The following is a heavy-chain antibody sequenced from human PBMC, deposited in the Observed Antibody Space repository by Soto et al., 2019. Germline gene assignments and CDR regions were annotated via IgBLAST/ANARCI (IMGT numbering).Heavy chain of an antibody. Sequence: SVKVSCKASGGTSSSYSISWVRQAPGQGLEWMGGIIPIFGTANYAQKFQGRVTITADESTSTAYMELSSLRSEDTAVYYCAREVDTSMVPTFDPWGQGTLVTVSS. V-gene: IGHV1-69*13. J-gene: IGHJ5*02. CDR3: AREVDTSMVPTFDP. D-gene: IGHD5-18*01. CDR2: IIPIFGTA. CDR1: GGTSSSYS.